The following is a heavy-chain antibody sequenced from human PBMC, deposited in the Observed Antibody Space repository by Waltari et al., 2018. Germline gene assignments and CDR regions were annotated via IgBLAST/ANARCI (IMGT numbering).Heavy chain of an antibody. J-gene: IGHJ4*02. Sequence: EVQLLESGGGLVQPGGSLRLSCVASVFTFSTYAMGWVRQAPGKGLEWVSTLAYADSAKGRFTISRDISKRTLYLHMNSLRAEDTAVYYCAKAHYDSSGYFSDFDYWGQGTRVTVSS. CDR3: AKAHYDSSGYFSDFDY. D-gene: IGHD3-22*01. CDR1: VFTFSTYA. CDR2: LA. V-gene: IGHV3-23*01.